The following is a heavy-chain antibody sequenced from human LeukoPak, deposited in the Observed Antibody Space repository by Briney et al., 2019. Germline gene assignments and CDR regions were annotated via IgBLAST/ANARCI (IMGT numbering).Heavy chain of an antibody. CDR3: AQEKGGY. CDR1: GYTFTDYY. Sequence: ASVKVSCKASGYTFTDYYMHWVRQAPGQGLEWMGWISPGSGASNFAQKFQGRVTMTSDTSIDTAYLELSRLSSDDTAVYYCAQEKGGYWGQGTLVTVSS. CDR2: ISPGSGAS. D-gene: IGHD3-16*01. J-gene: IGHJ4*02. V-gene: IGHV1-2*02.